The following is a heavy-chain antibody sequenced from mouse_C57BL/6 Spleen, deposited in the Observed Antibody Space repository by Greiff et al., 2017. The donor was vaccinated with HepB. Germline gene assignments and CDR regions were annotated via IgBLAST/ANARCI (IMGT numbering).Heavy chain of an antibody. CDR3: ARYETYDGYYDYAMDY. Sequence: EVQVVESGGGLVQPGGSLSLSCAASGFTFTDYYMSWVRQPPGKALEWLGFIRNKANGYTTEYSASVKGRFTISRDNSQSILYLQMNALRAEDSATYYCARYETYDGYYDYAMDYWGQGTSVTVSS. CDR2: IRNKANGYTT. D-gene: IGHD2-3*01. J-gene: IGHJ4*01. CDR1: GFTFTDYY. V-gene: IGHV7-3*01.